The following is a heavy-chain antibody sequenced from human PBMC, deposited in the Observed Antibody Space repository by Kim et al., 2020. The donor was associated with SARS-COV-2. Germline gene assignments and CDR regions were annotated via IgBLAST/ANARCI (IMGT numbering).Heavy chain of an antibody. J-gene: IGHJ4*02. D-gene: IGHD3-10*01. CDR2: ST. Sequence: STNYIDSVKGRFTISRDNAKTSLYLQMDSLRAEDTALYHCVRVYVGGPFDNCGQGTLVSVSS. CDR3: VRVYVGGPFDN. V-gene: IGHV3-20*01.